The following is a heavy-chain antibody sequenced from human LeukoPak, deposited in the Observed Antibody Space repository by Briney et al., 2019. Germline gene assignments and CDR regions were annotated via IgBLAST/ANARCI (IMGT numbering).Heavy chain of an antibody. D-gene: IGHD3-16*01. J-gene: IGHJ4*02. Sequence: ASVKVSCKTSGFKFGSYGINWVRQAPGQGLEWMGAIMPVSGPTTYAQDFQGRVTITEDEFTSTAYMELSALRSEDTAVFYCATGSHGGIDYWGQGSLVIVSS. CDR2: IMPVSGPT. CDR3: ATGSHGGIDY. V-gene: IGHV1-69*13. CDR1: GFKFGSYG.